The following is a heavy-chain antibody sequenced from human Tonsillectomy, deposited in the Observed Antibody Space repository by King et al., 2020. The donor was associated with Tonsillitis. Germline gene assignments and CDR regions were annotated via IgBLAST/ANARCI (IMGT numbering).Heavy chain of an antibody. D-gene: IGHD6-19*01. V-gene: IGHV3-33*05. CDR1: GFTFSSYG. CDR3: EGDNCWLVTRLDY. Sequence: VQLVESGGGVVQPGRSLRLSCAASGFTFSSYGMHWVRQAPGKGLEWVAVISFDGTKKYHADSVRGRFTISRNNSKNTLYLQMNSLRAEETAVYYCEGDNCWLVTRLDYWGQGTLVTVSS. CDR2: ISFDGTKK. J-gene: IGHJ4*02.